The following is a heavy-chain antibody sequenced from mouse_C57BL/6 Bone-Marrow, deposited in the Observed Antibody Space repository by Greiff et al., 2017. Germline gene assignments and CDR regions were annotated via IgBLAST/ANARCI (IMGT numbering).Heavy chain of an antibody. D-gene: IGHD2-4*01. CDR1: GYIFTEYT. V-gene: IGHV1-62-2*01. Sequence: VKLVASGAELVKPGASVKLSCKASGYIFTEYTIHWVKQRSGQGLEWIGWFYPGSGSIKYNERFKDKATLTADKSSNTVYMELSRLTSEDSAVYFCARHERYYDYEGYFDYWGQGTTLTVSS. CDR3: ARHERYYDYEGYFDY. J-gene: IGHJ2*01. CDR2: FYPGSGSI.